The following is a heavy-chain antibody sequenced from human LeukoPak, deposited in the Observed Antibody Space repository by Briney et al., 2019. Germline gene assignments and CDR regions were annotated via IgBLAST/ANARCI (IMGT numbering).Heavy chain of an antibody. V-gene: IGHV1-69*13. CDR2: IIPIFGTA. CDR1: GGTFSSYA. D-gene: IGHD6-13*01. CDR3: ARGGIAAAEIHDAFDI. J-gene: IGHJ3*02. Sequence: ASVKVSCKASGGTFSSYAISWVRQAPGQGLEWMGGIIPIFGTANYAQKFQGGVTITADESTSTAYMELSSLRSEDTAVYYCARGGIAAAEIHDAFDIWGQGTMVTVSS.